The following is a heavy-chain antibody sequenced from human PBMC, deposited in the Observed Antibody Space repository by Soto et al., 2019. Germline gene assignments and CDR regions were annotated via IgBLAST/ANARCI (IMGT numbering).Heavy chain of an antibody. J-gene: IGHJ4*02. V-gene: IGHV3-33*01. D-gene: IGHD6-13*01. CDR2: IWYDGSNK. CDR3: ARDGHSSSWHAFDY. CDR1: GFTFSDYG. Sequence: GGSLRLSCAASGFTFSDYGIHWVRQAPGKGLEWVAVIWYDGSNKYYADSVKGRFTISRDNSKNTLYLQMSSLRAEDTALYYCARDGHSSSWHAFDYWGQGTLVTVSS.